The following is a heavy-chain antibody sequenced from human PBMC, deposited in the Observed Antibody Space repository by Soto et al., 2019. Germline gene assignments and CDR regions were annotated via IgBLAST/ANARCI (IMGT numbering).Heavy chain of an antibody. CDR3: ARGRLGGAAN. CDR1: GGSFSGYY. Sequence: QVQLQQWGTKLSKPSETLSLTCAVYGGSFSGYYWSWIRQPPGKGLEWIGEIDHSGGTNYNASLKRRVTLSADTSTNQFSLTLSSVTAADTAIYYCARGRLGGAANWGQGTLVTVSS. D-gene: IGHD3-16*01. CDR2: IDHSGGT. V-gene: IGHV4-34*01. J-gene: IGHJ4*02.